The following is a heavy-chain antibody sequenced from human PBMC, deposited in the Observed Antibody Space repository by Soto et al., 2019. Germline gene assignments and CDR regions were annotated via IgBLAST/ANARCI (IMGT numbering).Heavy chain of an antibody. CDR1: GYTFTVYY. Sequence: ASVKVSCKASGYTFTVYYMHWVRQAPGQGLEWMGWINPKSGGTMYPQKFQGRVTMTWDTSISTAYMALTRLRSDDTAVYYCARDLAKGGGSAGFDYWGQGTLVTVSS. J-gene: IGHJ4*02. CDR3: ARDLAKGGGSAGFDY. D-gene: IGHD1-26*01. V-gene: IGHV1-2*02. CDR2: INPKSGGT.